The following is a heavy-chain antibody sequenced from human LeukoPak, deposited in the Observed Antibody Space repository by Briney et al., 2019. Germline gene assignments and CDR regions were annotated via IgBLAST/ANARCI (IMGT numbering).Heavy chain of an antibody. CDR2: IYPGDSDT. Sequence: GESLKISCKGSGYSFSNCWIARVRQMPGKSLEWMGVIYPGDSDTKYSRSFQGQVITSADKSTTTAYLQWSNLKASDTAMYYCARRQAAAVNWFDSWGQGTLVTVSS. CDR3: ARRQAAAVNWFDS. J-gene: IGHJ5*01. D-gene: IGHD6-25*01. V-gene: IGHV5-51*01. CDR1: GYSFSNCW.